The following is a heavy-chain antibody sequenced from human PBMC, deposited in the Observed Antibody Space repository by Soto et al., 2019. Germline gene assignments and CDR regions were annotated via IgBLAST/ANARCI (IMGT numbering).Heavy chain of an antibody. CDR3: ARLCDFWSGPYAGDAFDI. V-gene: IGHV3-30-3*01. Sequence: QVQLVESGGGVVQPGRSLRLSCAASGFTFSSYAMHWVRQAPGKGLEWVAVISYDGSNKYYADSVKGRFTISRDNSKNPLYLPMNSLRAEDTAVYYCARLCDFWSGPYAGDAFDIWGQGTMVTVSS. J-gene: IGHJ3*02. D-gene: IGHD3-3*01. CDR1: GFTFSSYA. CDR2: ISYDGSNK.